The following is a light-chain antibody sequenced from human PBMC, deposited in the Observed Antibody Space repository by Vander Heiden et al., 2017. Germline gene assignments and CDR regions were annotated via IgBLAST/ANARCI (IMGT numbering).Light chain of an antibody. Sequence: IVLTQSPGTLSLSPGERATLSCRASQSVSSGSLAWYQQKPGQAPRLLIYGASSRATGIPDRFSGSGSGTDFTLTISRLEPEDFAVYYCQQYGSSPRTFGQGIKVEIK. CDR3: QQYGSSPRT. J-gene: IGKJ1*01. V-gene: IGKV3-20*01. CDR1: QSVSSGS. CDR2: GAS.